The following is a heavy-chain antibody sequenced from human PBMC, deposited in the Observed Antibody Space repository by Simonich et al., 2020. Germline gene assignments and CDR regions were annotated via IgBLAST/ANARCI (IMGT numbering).Heavy chain of an antibody. J-gene: IGHJ4*02. D-gene: IGHD6-13*01. Sequence: EVQLVESGGGLVKPGGSLRLSCAASGFTFSRYSMNWVRQAPGKGLECVSSISSSSSYIYYADSVKGRFTISRDNAKNSLYLQMNSLRAEDTAVYYCARARGDSSSWYFDYWGQGTLVTVSS. V-gene: IGHV3-21*01. CDR3: ARARGDSSSWYFDY. CDR1: GFTFSRYS. CDR2: ISSSSSYI.